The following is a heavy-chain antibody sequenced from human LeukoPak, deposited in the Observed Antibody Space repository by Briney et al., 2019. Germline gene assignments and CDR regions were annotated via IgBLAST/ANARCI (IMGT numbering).Heavy chain of an antibody. Sequence: GGSLRLSCAASGFTFSSYNMNWVRQAPGKGMEWVSYISSSSSTIYYADSVKGRFTISRDNAKNSLYLQMNSLRAEDTAVYYCARSGSYRLDYWGQGTLVTVSS. CDR3: ARSGSYRLDY. V-gene: IGHV3-48*01. CDR2: ISSSSSTI. J-gene: IGHJ4*02. CDR1: GFTFSSYN. D-gene: IGHD1-26*01.